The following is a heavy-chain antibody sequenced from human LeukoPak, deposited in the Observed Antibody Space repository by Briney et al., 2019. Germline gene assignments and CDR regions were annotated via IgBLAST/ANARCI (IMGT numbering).Heavy chain of an antibody. CDR1: GFTFSTYA. CDR3: ARGGNYPYHFDY. J-gene: IGHJ4*02. CDR2: ITGSGSST. Sequence: PGGSLRLSCAASGFTFSTYAMSWVRQGPGKGLEWVSAITGSGSSTYYADSVTGRFTISRDKSKNTLYLQMNGLSAEDTAVYYCARGGNYPYHFDYWGQGTLVIVSS. V-gene: IGHV3-23*01. D-gene: IGHD1-7*01.